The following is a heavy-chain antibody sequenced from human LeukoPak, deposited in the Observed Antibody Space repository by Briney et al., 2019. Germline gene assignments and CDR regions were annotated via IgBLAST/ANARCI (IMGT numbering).Heavy chain of an antibody. CDR3: ARGRQNYGDYPY. CDR1: GFTFSGYF. Sequence: GGSLRLSCAASGFTFSGYFMGWIRQASGKGLEFVSFISSSGTATYYADSVRGRFTVSRDNAKNSLYLQMNSLRVEDTAVYYCARGRQNYGDYPYWGQGTLVTVSS. D-gene: IGHD4-17*01. CDR2: ISSSGTAT. J-gene: IGHJ4*02. V-gene: IGHV3-11*01.